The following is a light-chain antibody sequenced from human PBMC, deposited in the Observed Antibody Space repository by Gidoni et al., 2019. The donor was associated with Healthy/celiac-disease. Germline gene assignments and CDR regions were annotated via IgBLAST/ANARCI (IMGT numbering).Light chain of an antibody. CDR3: QQRSNWPPT. CDR1: QSVSSY. J-gene: IGKJ5*01. Sequence: EIVLTQSPATLPLSPGERATLSCRASQSVSSYLAGYQQKPGQAPRLLIYDASNRATGIPARFSGSGSGTDFTLTISSLEPEDFAVYYCQQRSNWPPTFGQGTRLEIK. CDR2: DAS. V-gene: IGKV3-11*01.